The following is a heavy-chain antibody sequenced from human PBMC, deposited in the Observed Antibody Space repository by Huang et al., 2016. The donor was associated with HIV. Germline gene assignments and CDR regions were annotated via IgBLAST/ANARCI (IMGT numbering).Heavy chain of an antibody. Sequence: QVQLVESGGGVVQPGRSLRLSCAASGFIFSNYGMHWVRQAQGKGLEWVALISYDGRNKYYTDSVKGRFSISRDNSKNTLYLQMNSLRAEDTAVYYCALKGDSSGWEYFRHWGQGTLVTVSS. CDR3: ALKGDSSGWEYFRH. CDR1: GFIFSNYG. V-gene: IGHV3-30*03. CDR2: ISYDGRNK. J-gene: IGHJ1*01. D-gene: IGHD6-19*01.